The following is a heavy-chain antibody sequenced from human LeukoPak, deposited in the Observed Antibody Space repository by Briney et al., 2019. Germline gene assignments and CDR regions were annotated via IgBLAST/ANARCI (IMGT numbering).Heavy chain of an antibody. CDR3: ARDGYDFWSGYSSV. J-gene: IGHJ4*02. Sequence: SETLSLTCTVSGGSISSYYWSWIRQPPGKGLEWIGYIYYSGSTYYNPSLKSRVTISVDTSKNQFSLKLSSVTAADTAVYYCARDGYDFWSGYSSVWGQGTLVTVSS. D-gene: IGHD3-3*01. V-gene: IGHV4-59*01. CDR1: GGSISSYY. CDR2: IYYSGST.